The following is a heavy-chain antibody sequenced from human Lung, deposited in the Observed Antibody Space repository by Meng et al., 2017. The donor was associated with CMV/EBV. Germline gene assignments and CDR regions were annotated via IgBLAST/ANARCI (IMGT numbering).Heavy chain of an antibody. CDR2: INHSGST. J-gene: IGHJ5*02. CDR1: GGSFSGYY. V-gene: IGHV4-34*01. Sequence: GSLRLSCAVYGGSFSGYYRSWIRQPPGKGLEWIGEINHSGSTNYNPSLKSRVTISVDTSKNQFSLKLSSVTAADTAVYYCARRLRFLEWLLYLGWFDPWGQGTLVTVSS. CDR3: ARRLRFLEWLLYLGWFDP. D-gene: IGHD3-3*01.